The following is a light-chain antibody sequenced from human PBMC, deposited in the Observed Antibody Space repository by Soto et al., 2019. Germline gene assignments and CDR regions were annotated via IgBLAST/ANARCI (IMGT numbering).Light chain of an antibody. V-gene: IGKV1-27*01. J-gene: IGKJ2*01. CDR3: QKYNSAPSYT. CDR2: EAS. CDR1: QGISNS. Sequence: DIQMTQSPSSLSASVGDRVTITCRASQGISNSLAWYQQKPGKVPKLLIYEASTLQSGVPSRFSGSGSGTDFTLTISSLQPEDVATYYCQKYNSAPSYTFGQGTKLEIK.